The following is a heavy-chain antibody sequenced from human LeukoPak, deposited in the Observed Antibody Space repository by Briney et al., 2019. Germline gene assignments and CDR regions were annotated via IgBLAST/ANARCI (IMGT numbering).Heavy chain of an antibody. D-gene: IGHD6-13*01. CDR1: GFPVSSNY. CDR2: IYSGGST. V-gene: IGHV3-53*01. J-gene: IGHJ4*02. CDR3: AGGQQLVRFDY. Sequence: PGGPLSLSFPAPGFPVSSNYMSWVGQAPGKGLDWVSIIYSGGSTYYADSVKGRFTISRDNSKNTLYLQMNSLRAEDTAVYYCAGGQQLVRFDYWGQGTLVTVSS.